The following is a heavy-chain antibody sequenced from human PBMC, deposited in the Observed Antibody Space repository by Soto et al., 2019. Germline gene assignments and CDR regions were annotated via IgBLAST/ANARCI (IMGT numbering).Heavy chain of an antibody. V-gene: IGHV3-23*01. CDR3: ARRGSDYSYFDY. Sequence: EVQLLESGGGLVQPGGSLRLSCAASGFTFTNYAMRWVRQAPGKGLEWISTIGGSDGSTYYADSVKGRFTISKDNSKNTLYLQMNNLRAEDKAIYYCARRGSDYSYFDYWGQGTLVTVSS. CDR1: GFTFTNYA. CDR2: IGGSDGST. J-gene: IGHJ4*02. D-gene: IGHD3-16*01.